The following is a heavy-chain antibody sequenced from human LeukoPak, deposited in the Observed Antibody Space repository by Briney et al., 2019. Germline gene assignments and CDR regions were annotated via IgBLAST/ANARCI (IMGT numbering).Heavy chain of an antibody. V-gene: IGHV4-59*08. J-gene: IGHJ4*02. CDR3: ARALYSSSALDF. CDR1: GGSISSYY. D-gene: IGHD6-13*01. CDR2: IYYSGST. Sequence: SETLSLTCTVSGGSISSYYWSWIRQPPGKGLEWIGYIYYSGSTNYNPSLKSRVTISVDTSKNQFSLKLSSVTAADTAVYYCARALYSSSALDFWGQGILVTVSS.